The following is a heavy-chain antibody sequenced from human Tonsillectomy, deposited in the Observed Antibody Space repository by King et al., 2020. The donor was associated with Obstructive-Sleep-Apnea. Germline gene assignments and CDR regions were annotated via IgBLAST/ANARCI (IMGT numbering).Heavy chain of an antibody. CDR3: ARVPYSSSWYTV. Sequence: VQLVESGGGLVQPGGSLRLSCAASGFTFSSYSMNWVRQAPGKGLEWVSYISSSSSTIYYADSVKGRFTISRDNAKTSLYLQMNSLRAEDTAVYYCARVPYSSSWYTVWGQGTLVTVSS. V-gene: IGHV3-48*04. CDR2: ISSSSSTI. D-gene: IGHD6-13*01. J-gene: IGHJ4*02. CDR1: GFTFSSYS.